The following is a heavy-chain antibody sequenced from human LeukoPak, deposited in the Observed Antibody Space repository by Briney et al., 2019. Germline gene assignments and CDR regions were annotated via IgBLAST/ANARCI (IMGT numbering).Heavy chain of an antibody. CDR2: INPSGGST. V-gene: IGHV1-46*01. J-gene: IGHJ3*02. Sequence: ASVKVSCKASGYTSTNYFMHWVRQAPGQGLEWMGIINPSGGSTSYAQKFQGRVTMTRDTSTNIVYMELSSLRSEDTAVYYCARDPPNCSSTSCYGSGAFDIWGQGTMVTVSS. CDR3: ARDPPNCSSTSCYGSGAFDI. D-gene: IGHD2-2*01. CDR1: GYTSTNYF.